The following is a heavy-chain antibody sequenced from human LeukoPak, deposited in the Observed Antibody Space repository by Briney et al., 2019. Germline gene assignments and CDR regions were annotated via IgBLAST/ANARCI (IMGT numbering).Heavy chain of an antibody. CDR3: ATTPYNILTAFSSFDY. CDR2: IYPGDSDT. CDR1: GYSFTSYW. V-gene: IGHV5-51*01. Sequence: GESLKISCKGSGYSFTSYWIGWVRQMPGKGLEWMGIIYPGDSDTRKSPSLQGQVTISVDKSISTVYLQWYSLKASDTAMYYCATTPYNILTAFSSFDYWGQGTPVTVSS. J-gene: IGHJ4*02. D-gene: IGHD3-9*01.